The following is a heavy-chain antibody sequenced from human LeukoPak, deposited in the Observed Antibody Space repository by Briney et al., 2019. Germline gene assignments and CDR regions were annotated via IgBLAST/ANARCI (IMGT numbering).Heavy chain of an antibody. D-gene: IGHD3-22*01. CDR3: ARSLMARTSGYYLAF. Sequence: SETLSLTCTVSGGSITNYYWSWIRQTPGKGLEWIGNIYYRGSTNYNPSLKSRVTISVDASKTQFSLRLRSVTAADTAVYYCARSLMARTSGYYLAFWGQGTLVTVSS. CDR2: IYYRGST. V-gene: IGHV4-59*01. J-gene: IGHJ4*02. CDR1: GGSITNYY.